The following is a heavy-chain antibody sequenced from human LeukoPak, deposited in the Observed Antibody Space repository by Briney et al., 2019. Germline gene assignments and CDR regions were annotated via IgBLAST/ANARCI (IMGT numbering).Heavy chain of an antibody. D-gene: IGHD3-22*01. CDR3: ARVKTMIVVVRLFDY. Sequence: ASVKVSCKTSGYTFTVYYMHWVRQAPGQGLEWMGWINPNSGGTNYAQKFQGRVTMTRDTSISTAYMELNRLRSDDTAVYYCARVKTMIVVVRLFDYWGQGTQVTVSS. CDR2: INPNSGGT. CDR1: GYTFTVYY. V-gene: IGHV1-2*02. J-gene: IGHJ4*02.